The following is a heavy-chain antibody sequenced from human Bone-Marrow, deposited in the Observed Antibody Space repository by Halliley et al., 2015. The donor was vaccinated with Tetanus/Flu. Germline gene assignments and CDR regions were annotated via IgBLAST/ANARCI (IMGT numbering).Heavy chain of an antibody. CDR3: ARLLVGATTGNLFDY. V-gene: IGHV4-39*01. D-gene: IGHD1-26*01. Sequence: TLSLTCSVSGGSISSSSYYWCWVRQPPGKGLEWIGSINYSGNTYYNSSPKSRVTISVDTSKNQFSLKVSSVTAADTAVYYCARLLVGATTGNLFDYWGQGTLVTVSS. CDR1: GGSISSSSYY. CDR2: INYSGNT. J-gene: IGHJ4*02.